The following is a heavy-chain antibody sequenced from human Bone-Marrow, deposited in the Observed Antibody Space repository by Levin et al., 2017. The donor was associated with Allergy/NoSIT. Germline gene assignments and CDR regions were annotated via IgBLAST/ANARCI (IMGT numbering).Heavy chain of an antibody. CDR2: IYSGGET. V-gene: IGHV3-53*01. J-gene: IGHJ4*02. D-gene: IGHD2-15*01. Sequence: SCAGSGFIVSSNYMNWVRQAPGKGLEWVSVIYSGGETYYSDSVKGRFTISRDHSKNTVYLEMNNLSVEDTAVYYCARDRRYCSGGRYYCYFDYWGQGTLATVSS. CDR3: ARDRRYCSGGRYYCYFDY. CDR1: GFIVSSNY.